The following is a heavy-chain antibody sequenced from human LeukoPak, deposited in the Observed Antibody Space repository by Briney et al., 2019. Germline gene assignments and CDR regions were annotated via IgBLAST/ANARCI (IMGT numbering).Heavy chain of an antibody. Sequence: ASVKVSCTASGYTFTVYYMHWVRQAPGQGLEWMGWINPNSGGTNYAQKFQGRVTMTRDTSISTAYMELSRLRSDDTAVYYCARHHYGDYPVHYWGQGTLVTVSS. CDR3: ARHHYGDYPVHY. CDR2: INPNSGGT. D-gene: IGHD4-17*01. V-gene: IGHV1-2*02. J-gene: IGHJ4*02. CDR1: GYTFTVYY.